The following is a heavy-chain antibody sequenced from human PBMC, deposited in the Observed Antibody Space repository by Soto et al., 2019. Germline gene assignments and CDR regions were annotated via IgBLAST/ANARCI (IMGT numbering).Heavy chain of an antibody. D-gene: IGHD2-15*01. J-gene: IGHJ4*02. Sequence: PGGSLRLSCTASGFTFGDYAMSWFRQAPGKGLEWVGFIRSKAYGGTTEYAASVKGRFTISKDDSKRIAYLQMNSLKTEDTAVYYCTRVYCSGGSCLGHYFDYWGQGTLVTVSS. CDR2: IRSKAYGGTT. V-gene: IGHV3-49*03. CDR1: GFTFGDYA. CDR3: TRVYCSGGSCLGHYFDY.